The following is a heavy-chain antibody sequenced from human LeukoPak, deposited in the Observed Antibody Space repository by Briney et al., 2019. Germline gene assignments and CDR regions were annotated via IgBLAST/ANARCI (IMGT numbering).Heavy chain of an antibody. J-gene: IGHJ6*02. V-gene: IGHV3-30*18. Sequence: PGGSLRLSRAASRFTLSSYGMHGVRQAPGKGLEWVADISFYENNKDYADSVTGRFTISRDNSKNTLYVQMNSLRGEDAAVYCCAKVVRGVEYGMVVGGQGTTVTVSS. CDR1: RFTLSSYG. CDR3: AKVVRGVEYGMVV. D-gene: IGHD3-10*01. CDR2: ISFYENNK.